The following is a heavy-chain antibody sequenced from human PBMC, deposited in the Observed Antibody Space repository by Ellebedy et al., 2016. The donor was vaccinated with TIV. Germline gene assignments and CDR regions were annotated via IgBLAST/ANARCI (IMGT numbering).Heavy chain of an antibody. CDR3: ARDGAGFDYDYVWGSYRSHFDY. V-gene: IGHV3-21*01. Sequence: GESLKISCAASGFTFSSYSMNWVRQAPGKGLEWVSSISSSSSYIYYADSVKGRFTISRDNAKNSLYLQMNSLRAEDTAVYYCARDGAGFDYDYVWGSYRSHFDYWGQGTLVTVSS. D-gene: IGHD3-16*02. J-gene: IGHJ4*02. CDR1: GFTFSSYS. CDR2: ISSSSSYI.